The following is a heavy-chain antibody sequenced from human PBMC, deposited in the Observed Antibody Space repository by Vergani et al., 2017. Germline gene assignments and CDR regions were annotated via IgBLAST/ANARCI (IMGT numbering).Heavy chain of an antibody. Sequence: EVQLVESGGGLVQPGGSLRLSCAASGFTVSSNYMSWVRQAPGKGLEWVSVIYSGGSTYYADSVKGRFTIARHNYKNTLYLQMNSLRAEDTAVYYCARGRFGVVDYWGQGTLVTVSS. V-gene: IGHV3-53*04. CDR1: GFTVSSNY. CDR2: IYSGGST. D-gene: IGHD3-3*01. CDR3: ARGRFGVVDY. J-gene: IGHJ4*02.